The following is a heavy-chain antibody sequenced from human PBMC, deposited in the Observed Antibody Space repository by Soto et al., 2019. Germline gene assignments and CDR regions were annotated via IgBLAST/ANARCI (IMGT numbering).Heavy chain of an antibody. V-gene: IGHV1-18*01. CDR1: GYTFTSYR. Sequence: ASVKVSCKASGYTFTSYRIIWVRQAPGQGLEWMGWISAYSGNTNYAQKVQGRVTMTTDTSTSTAYMELGSLKSDDTAVYYCARDLSAGTAGYWRQGTLVTVSS. CDR3: ARDLSAGTAGY. J-gene: IGHJ4*02. D-gene: IGHD1-7*01. CDR2: ISAYSGNT.